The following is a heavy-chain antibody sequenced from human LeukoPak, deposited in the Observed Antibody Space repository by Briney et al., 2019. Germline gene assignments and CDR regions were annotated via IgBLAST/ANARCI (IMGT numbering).Heavy chain of an antibody. Sequence: GASVKVSCKASGYTFTSYYMHWVRQAPGQGLEWMGIINPSGGSTSYAQKFQGRVTMTRDMSTSTVYMELSSLRSEDTAVYYCARGLENSFMITFGGVIAYFDYWGQGTLVTVSS. CDR3: ARGLENSFMITFGGVIAYFDY. J-gene: IGHJ4*02. V-gene: IGHV1-46*01. D-gene: IGHD3-16*01. CDR1: GYTFTSYY. CDR2: INPSGGST.